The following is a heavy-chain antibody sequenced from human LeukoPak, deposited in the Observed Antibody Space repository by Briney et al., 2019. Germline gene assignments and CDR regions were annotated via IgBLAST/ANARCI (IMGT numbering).Heavy chain of an antibody. J-gene: IGHJ4*02. CDR1: GDSISSYY. CDR3: ARVAMAENYYDSSGYFGY. Sequence: SETLSLTCTVSGDSISSYYWSWIRQPPGKGLEWIGYIYYDGSTNYNPSLKSRVTISVDTSKNQFSLKLSSVTAADTAVYYCARVAMAENYYDSSGYFGYWGQGTLVTVSS. D-gene: IGHD3-22*01. V-gene: IGHV4-59*01. CDR2: IYYDGST.